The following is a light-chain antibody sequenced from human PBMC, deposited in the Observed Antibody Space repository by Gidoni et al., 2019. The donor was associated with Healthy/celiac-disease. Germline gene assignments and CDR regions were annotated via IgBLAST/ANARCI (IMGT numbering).Light chain of an antibody. CDR1: QGMSSY. J-gene: IGKJ3*01. Sequence: DIQLTQSPSVLSAPVGDRVTITCRASQGMSSYLAWYQQKPGKAPKLLIYAASTLQSGVPSRFSGSGSGTEFTLTISSLQPEDFATYYCQQLNSYLLFTFGPGTKVDIK. CDR3: QQLNSYLLFT. V-gene: IGKV1-9*01. CDR2: AAS.